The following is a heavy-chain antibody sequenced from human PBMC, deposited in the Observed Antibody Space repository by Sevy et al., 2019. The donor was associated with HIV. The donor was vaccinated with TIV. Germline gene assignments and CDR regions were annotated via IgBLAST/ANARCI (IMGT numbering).Heavy chain of an antibody. CDR3: ARRRQSPLGWTAFDI. CDR2: IDPSDSYT. V-gene: IGHV5-10-1*01. Sequence: GESLKISCKGSGYSFTSYWISWVRQMPGKGLEWMGGIDPSDSYTNYSPSFQGHVTISAAKSISTAYLQWSSLKASDTAMYYCARRRQSPLGWTAFDIWGQGTMVTVSS. J-gene: IGHJ3*02. D-gene: IGHD3-3*01. CDR1: GYSFTSYW.